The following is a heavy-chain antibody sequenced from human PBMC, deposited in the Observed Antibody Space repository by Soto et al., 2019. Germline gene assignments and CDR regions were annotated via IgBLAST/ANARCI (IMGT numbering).Heavy chain of an antibody. V-gene: IGHV4-4*02. CDR3: ARMSSSGWLGFAHYFDD. CDR2: IYHSGST. Sequence: PSETLSLTCAVSSGSISSSNWWSWVRQPPGKGLEWIGEIYHSGSTNYNPSLKSRVTISVDKSKNQFSLKLSSVTAADTAVYYCARMSSSGWLGFAHYFDDWGQGTRVTVSS. D-gene: IGHD6-19*01. CDR1: SGSISSSNW. J-gene: IGHJ4*02.